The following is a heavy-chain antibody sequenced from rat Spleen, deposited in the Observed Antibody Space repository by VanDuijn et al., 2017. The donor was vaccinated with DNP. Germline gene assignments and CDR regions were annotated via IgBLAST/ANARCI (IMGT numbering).Heavy chain of an antibody. CDR1: GFTFSNFG. CDR2: INTGGGHS. Sequence: EVLLVESGGGLVQPGRSLKLSCAASGFTFSNFGMAWVRQTPTKGLEWVASINTGGGHSFYRDAVKGRFTLSRDNAKNTQYLQMDSLRSEDTATYYCARTNSYIGEYWGQGVMVTVSS. V-gene: IGHV5S14*01. J-gene: IGHJ2*01. CDR3: ARTNSYIGEY. D-gene: IGHD1-2*01.